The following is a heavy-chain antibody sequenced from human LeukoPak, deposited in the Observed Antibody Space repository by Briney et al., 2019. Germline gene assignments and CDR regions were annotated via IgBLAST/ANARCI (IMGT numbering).Heavy chain of an antibody. CDR3: ARDQQLVWYSYYYGMDV. CDR1: GYTFTSYY. J-gene: IGHJ6*02. Sequence: GASVKVSCKASGYTFTSYYMHWVRQAPGQGLEWMGIINPSGGSTTYAQKFQGRVTVTRDTSASTVYMELSSLRSEDTAVYYCARDQQLVWYSYYYGMDVWGRGTTVTVSS. V-gene: IGHV1-46*01. CDR2: INPSGGST. D-gene: IGHD6-13*01.